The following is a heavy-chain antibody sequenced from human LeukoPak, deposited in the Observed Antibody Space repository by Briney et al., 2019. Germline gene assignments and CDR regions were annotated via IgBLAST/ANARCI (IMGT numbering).Heavy chain of an antibody. D-gene: IGHD3-9*01. CDR2: INPNSGGT. CDR1: GYTFTGYY. J-gene: IGHJ6*02. V-gene: IGHV1-2*02. CDR3: ARDPRRDILTGYSLYGMDV. Sequence: ASVKVSCKASGYTFTGYYMQWVRQAPGQGLEWMGWINPNSGGTNYALKFQGRVTMTRDTSISTAYMELSRLRSDDTAVYYCARDPRRDILTGYSLYGMDVWGQGTTVTVSS.